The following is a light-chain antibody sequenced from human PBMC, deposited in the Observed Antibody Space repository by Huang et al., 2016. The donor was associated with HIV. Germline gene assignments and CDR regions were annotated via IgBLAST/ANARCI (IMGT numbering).Light chain of an antibody. CDR3: MQGIDLVT. CDR2: EVS. J-gene: IGKJ4*01. V-gene: IGKV2-29*02. CDR1: QSLLDSDGKTY. Sequence: DIVMTQTPLSLAVTPGQPASISGTSSQSLLDSDGKTYWPWYLQKPGHSPHLLIYEVSSRSSGVPDRFIGSGSGTDFTLKISRVEAEDVGIYYCMQGIDLVTFGGGTKLEIK.